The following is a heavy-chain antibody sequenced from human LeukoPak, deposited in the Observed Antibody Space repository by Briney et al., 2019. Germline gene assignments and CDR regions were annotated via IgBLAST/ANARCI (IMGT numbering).Heavy chain of an antibody. CDR2: IWYDGSNK. J-gene: IGHJ6*02. D-gene: IGHD2-2*01. CDR1: GFTFSSYG. Sequence: PGGSLRLSCAASGFTFSSYGMHWARQAPGKGLEWVAVIWYDGSNKYYADSVKGRFTISRDNSKNTLYLQMNSLRAEDTAVYYCARDGGWYCSSTSCYGSYYYGMDVWGQGTTVTVSS. CDR3: ARDGGWYCSSTSCYGSYYYGMDV. V-gene: IGHV3-33*01.